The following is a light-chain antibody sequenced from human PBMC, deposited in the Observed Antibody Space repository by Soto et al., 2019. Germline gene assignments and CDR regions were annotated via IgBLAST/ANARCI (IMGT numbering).Light chain of an antibody. Sequence: DIQMTQSPSTLSASVGDRVAITCRASQSISNWLAWYQQKPGKAPKLLIYDASSLESGVPSRFSGSGSETEFTLTISSLQPDDFAIYYCQQYDSYSPYTFGQGTKLEIK. CDR2: DAS. CDR3: QQYDSYSPYT. V-gene: IGKV1-5*01. CDR1: QSISNW. J-gene: IGKJ2*01.